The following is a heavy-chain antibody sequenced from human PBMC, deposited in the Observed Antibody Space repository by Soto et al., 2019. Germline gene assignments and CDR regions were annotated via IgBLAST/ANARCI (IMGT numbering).Heavy chain of an antibody. V-gene: IGHV1-18*01. CDR2: INTYNHNT. J-gene: IGHJ5*02. Sequence: GASVKVSCKASGYTFTNYVIIWVRQAPGQGLEWVGRINTYNHNTNYAQRFQGRVTMTTDTSTTTAYMELRSLRSDDTAVYYCARDPRYVGAWGQGTLVTVSS. CDR1: GYTFTNYV. CDR3: ARDPRYVGA. D-gene: IGHD3-16*01.